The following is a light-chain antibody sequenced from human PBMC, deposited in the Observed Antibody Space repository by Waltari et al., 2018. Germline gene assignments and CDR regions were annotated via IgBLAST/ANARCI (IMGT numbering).Light chain of an antibody. Sequence: DIQMAQSPSSLSASVGDRVTITSRASRSISTFLNWYQQKPGRAPQVLIYAASRLLSGVPSRFSGSGSGTDFTLTISSLQPEDFATYFCQQSYSGPPWTFGQGTKVEVK. CDR1: RSISTF. CDR3: QQSYSGPPWT. V-gene: IGKV1-39*01. CDR2: AAS. J-gene: IGKJ1*01.